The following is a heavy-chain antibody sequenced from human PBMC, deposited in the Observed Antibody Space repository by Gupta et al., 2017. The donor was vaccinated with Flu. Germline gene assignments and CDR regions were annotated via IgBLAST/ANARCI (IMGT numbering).Heavy chain of an antibody. CDR3: ARAPPPETTWLFYGPAESFYYGLDV. CDR2: INHSGST. Sequence: QVQLQQWGAGLLKPSETLSLTCAVYGASFSGYSWGWIRQPPGQGLEWIGEINHSGSTNYNPSLKSRVTISIDRSDNQFSLKLSSVTAADTAVYYCARAPPPETTWLFYGPAESFYYGLDVWGQGTTVTVSS. D-gene: IGHD3-9*01. CDR1: GASFSGYS. V-gene: IGHV4-34*01. J-gene: IGHJ6*02.